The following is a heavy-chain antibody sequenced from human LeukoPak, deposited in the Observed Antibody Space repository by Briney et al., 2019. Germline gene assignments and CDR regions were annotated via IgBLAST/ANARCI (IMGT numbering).Heavy chain of an antibody. D-gene: IGHD3-22*01. Sequence: GRSLRLSCTASGFTFSSYGMHWVRQAPGKGLEWVAVISYDGSNKYYADSVKGRFTISRDNSKNTLYLQMNSLRAEDTAVYYCAKAGDSSGYYFDYWGQGTLVTVSS. CDR2: ISYDGSNK. V-gene: IGHV3-30*18. J-gene: IGHJ4*02. CDR1: GFTFSSYG. CDR3: AKAGDSSGYYFDY.